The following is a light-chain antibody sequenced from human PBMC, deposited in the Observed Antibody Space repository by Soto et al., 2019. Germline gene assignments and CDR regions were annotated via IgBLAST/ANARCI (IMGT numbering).Light chain of an antibody. J-gene: IGKJ5*01. CDR1: HDINKN. Sequence: IQMTQSPSSLSASVGDRVTITCQASHDINKNLIWYQQKPGKAPKLLIYDASDLETGVPSRFSGSGSGTGFTFTISSLQPEDFATYYCQQYESLPLPFGQGTLLEVK. V-gene: IGKV1-33*01. CDR2: DAS. CDR3: QQYESLPLP.